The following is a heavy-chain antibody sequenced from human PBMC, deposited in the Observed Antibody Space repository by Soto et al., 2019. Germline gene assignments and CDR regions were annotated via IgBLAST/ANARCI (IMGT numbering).Heavy chain of an antibody. Sequence: GGSLRLSCAASGFTFSSNWMSWVRQAPGKGLEWVANIKQDGSEKYYVDSIKGRFTISRDNTKNSLYLQMNSLRAEDTAVYYCARDRGGITVSSKPLGEWFDPWGQGTLVTVSS. V-gene: IGHV3-7*03. D-gene: IGHD3-16*01. J-gene: IGHJ5*02. CDR1: GFTFSSNW. CDR3: ARDRGGITVSSKPLGEWFDP. CDR2: IKQDGSEK.